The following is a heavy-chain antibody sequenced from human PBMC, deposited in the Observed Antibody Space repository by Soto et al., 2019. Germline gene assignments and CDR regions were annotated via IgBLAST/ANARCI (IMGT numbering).Heavy chain of an antibody. D-gene: IGHD3-9*01. V-gene: IGHV4-30-4*01. CDR1: GGSITSGDYY. J-gene: IGHJ4*02. Sequence: SETLSLTCTVSGGSITSGDYYWSWIRQPPGKGLEWVGYNYYGGSTYYNPSLESRITISLDTAKNQFSLELTSVTAADTAVYYCPGGSPVKKTLDFGGQGPRFTFP. CDR2: NYYGGST. CDR3: PGGSPVKKTLDF.